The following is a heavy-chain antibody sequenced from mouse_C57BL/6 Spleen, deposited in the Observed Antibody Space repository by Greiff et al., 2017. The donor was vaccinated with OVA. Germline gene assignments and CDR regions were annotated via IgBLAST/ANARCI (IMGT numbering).Heavy chain of an antibody. Sequence: VQLQQPGAELVRPGSSVKLSCKASGYTFTSYWMHWVKQRPIQGLEWIGNIDPSDSETHYNQKFKDKATLTVDKSSSTAYMQLSSLTSEDSAVYYCARRRYGNYNYAMDYWGQGTSVTVSS. D-gene: IGHD2-10*02. V-gene: IGHV1-52*01. CDR3: ARRRYGNYNYAMDY. J-gene: IGHJ4*01. CDR2: IDPSDSET. CDR1: GYTFTSYW.